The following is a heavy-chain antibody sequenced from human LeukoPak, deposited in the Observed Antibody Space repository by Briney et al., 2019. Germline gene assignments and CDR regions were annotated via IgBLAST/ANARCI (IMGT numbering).Heavy chain of an antibody. Sequence: SETLSLTCAVYGGSFSGYYWSWIRQPPGKGLEWIGETNHSGSTNYNPSLKSRVTISVDTSKNQFSLKLSSVTAADTAVYYCARLEVVTPPYYFDYWGQGTLVTVSS. J-gene: IGHJ4*02. CDR1: GGSFSGYY. D-gene: IGHD4-23*01. CDR3: ARLEVVTPPYYFDY. CDR2: TNHSGST. V-gene: IGHV4-34*01.